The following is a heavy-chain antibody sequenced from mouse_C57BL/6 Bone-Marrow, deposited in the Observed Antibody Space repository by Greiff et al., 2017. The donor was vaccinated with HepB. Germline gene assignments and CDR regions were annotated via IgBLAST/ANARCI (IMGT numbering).Heavy chain of an antibody. CDR2: IYPGDGDT. V-gene: IGHV1-82*01. CDR1: GYAFSSSW. J-gene: IGHJ1*03. Sequence: VQLQQSGPELVKPGASVKISCKASGYAFSSSWMNWVKQRPGKGLEWIGRIYPGDGDTNYNGKFKGKATLTADKSSSTAYMQLSSLTSEDSAVYFCARDLSSYWYFDVWGTGTTVTVSS. D-gene: IGHD1-1*01. CDR3: ARDLSSYWYFDV.